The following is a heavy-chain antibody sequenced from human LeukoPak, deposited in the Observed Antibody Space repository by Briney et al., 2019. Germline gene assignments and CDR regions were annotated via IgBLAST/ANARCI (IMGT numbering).Heavy chain of an antibody. J-gene: IGHJ4*02. D-gene: IGHD3-9*01. Sequence: SETLSLTCTVSGGSISNYHWSWIRQPPGKGLEWIGYISYGGSTRYNPSLKSRVSTSLDASKNQFSLKLSSVTAADTAVYYCAGMYYDVLTGYSYFDYWAREPWSPSPQ. CDR1: GGSISNYH. CDR3: AGMYYDVLTGYSYFDY. CDR2: ISYGGST. V-gene: IGHV4-59*01.